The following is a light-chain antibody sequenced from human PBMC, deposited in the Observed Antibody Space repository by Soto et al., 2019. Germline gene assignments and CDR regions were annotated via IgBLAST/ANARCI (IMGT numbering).Light chain of an antibody. V-gene: IGLV2-11*01. CDR3: CSYAGSYTYV. CDR1: SSDVGGYNF. CDR2: NVI. Sequence: QSVLTQPRSVSGSPARSVTISCTGTSSDVGGYNFVSWYQHHPGKAPKLIIYNVIQRPSGVPDRFSASKSDNTASLTISGLQAEDEADYYCCSYAGSYTYVFGTGTKVTVL. J-gene: IGLJ1*01.